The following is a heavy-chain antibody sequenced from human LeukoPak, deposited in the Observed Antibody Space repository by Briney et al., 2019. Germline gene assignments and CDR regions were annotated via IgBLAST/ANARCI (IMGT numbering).Heavy chain of an antibody. CDR2: IIPIFGTA. J-gene: IGHJ1*01. V-gene: IGHV1-69*13. CDR3: ARDTFSGTIFPRGEYFQH. D-gene: IGHD3-9*01. Sequence: SVKVSCKASGGTFSSYAISWVRQAPGQGLEWMGGIIPIFGTANYAQKFQGRVTITADESTSTAYMELSSLRSEDTAVYYCARDTFSGTIFPRGEYFQHWGQGTLVTVSS. CDR1: GGTFSSYA.